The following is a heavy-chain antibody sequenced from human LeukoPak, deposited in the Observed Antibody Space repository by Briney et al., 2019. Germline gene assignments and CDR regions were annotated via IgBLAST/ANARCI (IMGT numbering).Heavy chain of an antibody. J-gene: IGHJ4*02. CDR1: GYTFTNYA. V-gene: IGHV1-3*01. CDR2: NNAGNGNT. D-gene: IGHD2-2*01. Sequence: ASVKVCCKASGYTFTNYAMHWVSQAPGQRLEWMGWNNAGNGNTKYSQKFQGRVTITRDTSARTAYMELSSLRSEDTAVFYCARAYCSSDSCYPGGYWGQGTLVIVSS. CDR3: ARAYCSSDSCYPGGY.